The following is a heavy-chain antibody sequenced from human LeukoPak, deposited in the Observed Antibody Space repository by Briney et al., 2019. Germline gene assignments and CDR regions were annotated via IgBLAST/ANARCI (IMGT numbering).Heavy chain of an antibody. V-gene: IGHV3-21*01. CDR2: ISSSSGYI. J-gene: IGHJ6*02. CDR1: GFIFGSYS. CDR3: ARVRAAAGFYYGMDV. Sequence: GGSLRLSCTASGFIFGSYSMNWVRQAPGKGLEWVSSISSSSGYIFYADSVKGRFTISRDNAKNSLYLQMNSLRAEDTALYYCARVRAAAGFYYGMDVWGQGTTVTVSS. D-gene: IGHD6-13*01.